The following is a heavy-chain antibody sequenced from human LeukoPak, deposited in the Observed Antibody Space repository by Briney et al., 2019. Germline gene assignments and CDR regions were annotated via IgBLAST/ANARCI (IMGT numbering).Heavy chain of an antibody. CDR2: IYYSGTT. Sequence: TSETLSLTCTVSGGSISSYYWSWIRQPPGKGLEWIGYIYYSGTTNYNPSLKSRVTISVDTSKNQFSLRLSSVTAADTAIYYCARAVSGRFDYWGQGTLVTVSS. CDR1: GGSISSYY. D-gene: IGHD6-19*01. V-gene: IGHV4-59*08. J-gene: IGHJ4*02. CDR3: ARAVSGRFDY.